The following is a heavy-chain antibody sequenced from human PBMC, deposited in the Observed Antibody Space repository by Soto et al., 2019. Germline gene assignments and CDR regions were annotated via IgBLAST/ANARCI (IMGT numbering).Heavy chain of an antibody. Sequence: EVQLVESGGGLVQPGESLRLSCAASGFTFSSYLMHWVRQAPGKGLVWVSRINSDGSRTNYADSVKGRFTVSRDNAKNTQYLQMNSLRAEDTAVYYCARVLTGSWNWFDPWGQGTLVTVSS. J-gene: IGHJ5*02. CDR1: GFTFSSYL. CDR3: ARVLTGSWNWFDP. D-gene: IGHD6-13*01. CDR2: INSDGSRT. V-gene: IGHV3-74*01.